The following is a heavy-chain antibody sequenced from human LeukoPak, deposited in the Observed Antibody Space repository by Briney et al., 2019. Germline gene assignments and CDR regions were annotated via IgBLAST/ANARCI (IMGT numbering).Heavy chain of an antibody. V-gene: IGHV3-21*01. J-gene: IGHJ4*02. CDR2: ISSSSSYI. CDR1: GFTFSSYS. CDR3: ARPRGCGSARCNNFDY. Sequence: GGSLRLSCAASGFTFSSYSMNWVRQAPGKGLEWVSSISSSSSYIYYANSVKGRFTISRDNTKKSLYLQLNSLRPEDSAVYYCARPRGCGSARCNNFDYWGQGTLVTVSS. D-gene: IGHD2-2*01.